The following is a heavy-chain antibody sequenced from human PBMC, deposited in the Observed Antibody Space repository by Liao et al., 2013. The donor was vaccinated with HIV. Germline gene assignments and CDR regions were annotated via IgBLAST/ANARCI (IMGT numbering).Heavy chain of an antibody. V-gene: IGHV4-59*01. CDR2: IYYSGST. CDR1: SGSISGYY. Sequence: QVQLQESGSGLVKPSETLSLTCTVSSGSISGYYWSWIRQPPGKGLEWIGSIYYSGSTNYNPSLKSRVTISVDTSKNQFSLKLSSVTAADTALYYCARLHPLYIVNKPGQYYFDYWGQGTLVTVSS. D-gene: IGHD5-12*01. J-gene: IGHJ4*02. CDR3: ARLHPLYIVNKPGQYYFDY.